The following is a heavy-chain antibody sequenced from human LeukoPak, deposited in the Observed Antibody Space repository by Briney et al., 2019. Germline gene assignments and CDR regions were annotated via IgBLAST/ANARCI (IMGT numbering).Heavy chain of an antibody. CDR1: GYTFSNYG. CDR3: ARDLAFPGSYGSAEFYFDF. D-gene: IGHD1-26*01. J-gene: IGHJ4*02. V-gene: IGHV1-18*01. Sequence: ASVKVSCKASGYTFSNYGISWVRQATGRGLEWMGWISGQTGKTKQAQKFQGRITLTTDSATNTAYMELRSLTSDNTAVYYCARDLAFPGSYGSAEFYFDFWGQGALVTVSS. CDR2: ISGQTGKT.